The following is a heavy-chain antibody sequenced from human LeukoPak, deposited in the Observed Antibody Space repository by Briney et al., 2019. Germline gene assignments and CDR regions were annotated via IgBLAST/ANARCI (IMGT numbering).Heavy chain of an antibody. CDR3: ARDYGYYFDY. Sequence: SGTLSLTCTVSGGSISSSSYYWGWIRQPPGTGLEWIGSIYYSGSTYYNPSLKSRVTISVDTSKNQFSLKLSSVTAADTAVYYCARDYGYYFDYWGQGTLVTVSS. CDR1: GGSISSSSYY. J-gene: IGHJ4*02. V-gene: IGHV4-39*07. CDR2: IYYSGST. D-gene: IGHD3-10*01.